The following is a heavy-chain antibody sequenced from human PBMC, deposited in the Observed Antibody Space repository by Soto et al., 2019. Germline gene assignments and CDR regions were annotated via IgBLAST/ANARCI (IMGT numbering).Heavy chain of an antibody. D-gene: IGHD3-9*01. V-gene: IGHV3-23*01. CDR1: GFSFSNSA. CDR2: ISGSGDIT. Sequence: EVQLLESGGGLVQPGGSLRLSCAVSGFSFSNSAMTWVRQAPGQGLEWVSGISGSGDITYNTDSVKGRFAISRDTSKNVVYLQMMSLRAEDTAVYYCAKVPQWVLRYHDWFFDYWGQGTLVTVSS. J-gene: IGHJ4*02. CDR3: AKVPQWVLRYHDWFFDY.